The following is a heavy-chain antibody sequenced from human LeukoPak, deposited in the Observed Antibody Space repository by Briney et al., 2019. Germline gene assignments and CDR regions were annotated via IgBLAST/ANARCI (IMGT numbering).Heavy chain of an antibody. Sequence: GGSLRLSCAASGFTFSSYWMHWVRQAPGKGLVWVSRINSDGSNTNYADSVKGRFSISRDNAKKTLYLQMNSLTAEDTSVYYRARDIGPVVAMDHWGQGTLVTVSS. CDR3: ARDIGPVVAMDH. CDR2: INSDGSNT. CDR1: GFTFSSYW. D-gene: IGHD2-15*01. J-gene: IGHJ4*02. V-gene: IGHV3-74*01.